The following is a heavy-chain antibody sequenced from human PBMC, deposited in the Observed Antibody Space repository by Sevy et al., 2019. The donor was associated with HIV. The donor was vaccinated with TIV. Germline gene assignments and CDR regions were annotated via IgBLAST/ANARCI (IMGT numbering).Heavy chain of an antibody. CDR3: TRDKQGEQWLVRAFDI. Sequence: GGSLRLSCTASGFTFGDYAMSWFRQAPGKGLEWVGFIRSKAYGGTTEYAAYVKGRFAISRDDSKSIAYLQMNSLKTEETAVYYCTRDKQGEQWLVRAFDIWGQGTMVTVSS. J-gene: IGHJ3*02. CDR2: IRSKAYGGTT. V-gene: IGHV3-49*03. CDR1: GFTFGDYA. D-gene: IGHD6-19*01.